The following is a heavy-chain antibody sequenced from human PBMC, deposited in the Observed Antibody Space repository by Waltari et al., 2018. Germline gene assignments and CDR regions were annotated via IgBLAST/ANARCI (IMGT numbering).Heavy chain of an antibody. D-gene: IGHD6-19*01. CDR1: GFTFSSYA. CDR2: ISGSGGST. Sequence: EVQLLESGGGLVQPGGSLRLSCAASGFTFSSYAMSWVRQAPGQGLEWVSAISGSGGSTYYAESVKGRFTISRDNSKNTLYLQMNSLRAEDTAVYYCAKGYSSGWYHYYYYYGMDVWGQGTTVTVSS. V-gene: IGHV3-23*01. J-gene: IGHJ6*02. CDR3: AKGYSSGWYHYYYYYGMDV.